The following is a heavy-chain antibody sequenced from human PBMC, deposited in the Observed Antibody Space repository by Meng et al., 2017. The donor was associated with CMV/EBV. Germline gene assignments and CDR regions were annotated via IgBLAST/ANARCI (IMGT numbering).Heavy chain of an antibody. CDR1: GGTFSSYT. D-gene: IGHD3-9*01. V-gene: IGHV1-69*04. CDR3: AREGIRYFDWLLPGYYFDY. J-gene: IGHJ4*02. Sequence: SVKVSCKASGGTFSSYTISWARQAPGQGLEWMGRIIPILGIANYAQKFQGRVTITADKSTSTAYMELSSLRSEDTAVYYCAREGIRYFDWLLPGYYFDYWGQGTLVTVSS. CDR2: IIPILGIA.